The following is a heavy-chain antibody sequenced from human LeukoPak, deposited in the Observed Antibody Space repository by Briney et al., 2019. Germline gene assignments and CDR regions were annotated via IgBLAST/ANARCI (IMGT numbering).Heavy chain of an antibody. CDR3: SSLLAAAGGY. Sequence: PSETLSLTRTLSLGSISIFYWSWIRPPPSKGLEWIGDIYYSGTTNYNPSLHCRVTIPLDKTKHQFLLELSSVPAADSAVYCCSSLLAAAGGYWGQGTLVTVSS. CDR2: IYYSGTT. V-gene: IGHV4-59*12. CDR1: LGSISIFY. J-gene: IGHJ4*02. D-gene: IGHD6-13*01.